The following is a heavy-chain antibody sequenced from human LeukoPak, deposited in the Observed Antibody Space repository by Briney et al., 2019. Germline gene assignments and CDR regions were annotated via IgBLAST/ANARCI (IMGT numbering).Heavy chain of an antibody. Sequence: GGSLRLSCAASGFTFDDHGMSWGRQAPGEGLEWVSGINWNGGSTGYADSVKGRFTISRDNAKNSLYLQMSSLRAEDTAVYYCAKRPSIIVGVSNWFDPWGQGTLVTVSS. CDR2: INWNGGST. D-gene: IGHD1-26*01. J-gene: IGHJ5*02. CDR3: AKRPSIIVGVSNWFDP. CDR1: GFTFDDHG. V-gene: IGHV3-20*04.